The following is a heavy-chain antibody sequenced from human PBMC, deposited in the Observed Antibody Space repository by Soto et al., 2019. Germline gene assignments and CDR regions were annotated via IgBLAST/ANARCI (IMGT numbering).Heavy chain of an antibody. V-gene: IGHV5-51*01. Sequence: GESLKLSCKGYGYTFTDYWIGWVRQMPGKGLELIGLIYPGDSDTRYSPSFQGRVTISADKSISTAFLQWSSLRASDTAMYYCASQKTVSRGPLSSNWFDPWGQGTLVTVSS. J-gene: IGHJ5*02. CDR2: IYPGDSDT. D-gene: IGHD1-1*01. CDR1: GYTFTDYW. CDR3: ASQKTVSRGPLSSNWFDP.